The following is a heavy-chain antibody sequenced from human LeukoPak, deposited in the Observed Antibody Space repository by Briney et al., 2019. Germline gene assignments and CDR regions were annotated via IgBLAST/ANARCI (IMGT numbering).Heavy chain of an antibody. D-gene: IGHD3-10*01. J-gene: IGHJ4*02. CDR1: GFTFSSYE. Sequence: GGSLRLSCAASGFTFSSYEMNWVRQAPGKGLEWVSYVSSSGSTIYYADSVKGRFTISRDNAKNSLYLQMNSLSTDDTAVYYCAKSRNFGYDYWGQGTLVTVAS. CDR3: AKSRNFGYDY. CDR2: VSSSGSTI. V-gene: IGHV3-48*03.